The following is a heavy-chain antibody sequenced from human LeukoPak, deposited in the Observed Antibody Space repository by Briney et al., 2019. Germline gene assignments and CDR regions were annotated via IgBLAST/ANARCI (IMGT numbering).Heavy chain of an antibody. CDR3: ARDEYYSSSWVRPGFDP. J-gene: IGHJ5*02. Sequence: ASVKVSCKASGYTFTSYGISWVRQAPGQGLEWMGWISAYNGNTNYAQKLQGRVTMTTDTSTSTAYMELRSLRSDDTAVYYCARDEYYSSSWVRPGFDPWGQGTLVTVSS. V-gene: IGHV1-18*01. CDR1: GYTFTSYG. D-gene: IGHD6-13*01. CDR2: ISAYNGNT.